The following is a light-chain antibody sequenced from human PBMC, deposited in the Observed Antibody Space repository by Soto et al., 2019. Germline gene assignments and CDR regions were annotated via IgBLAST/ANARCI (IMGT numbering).Light chain of an antibody. J-gene: IGLJ2*01. CDR2: GNT. CDR1: SSNIGAGYV. Sequence: QAVVTQPPSVSGAQGQRVTISCTGSSSNIGAGYVVHWYQQLPGTDPKLLIYGNTNRPSGVPDRFSGSKSDSSASLAITGLQAEDEADYYCQAYDSSLSASNVIFGGGTKLTVL. V-gene: IGLV1-40*01. CDR3: QAYDSSLSASNVI.